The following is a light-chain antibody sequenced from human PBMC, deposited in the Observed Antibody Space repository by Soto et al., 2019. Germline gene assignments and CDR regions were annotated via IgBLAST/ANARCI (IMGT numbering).Light chain of an antibody. J-gene: IGKJ4*01. V-gene: IGKV1-9*01. CDR1: QGISSY. CDR3: QQLNSYPQT. Sequence: IQLTQSPSSLSASVGDRFAITCRASQGISSYLAWYQQKPGKAPKLLIYAASTLQSGVPSRFSGSGSGTEFTLTISSLQPEDFATYYCQQLNSYPQTFGGGTKVDIK. CDR2: AAS.